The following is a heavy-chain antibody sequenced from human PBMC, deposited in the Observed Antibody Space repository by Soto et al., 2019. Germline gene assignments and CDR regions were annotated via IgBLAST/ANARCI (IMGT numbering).Heavy chain of an antibody. J-gene: IGHJ4*02. CDR2: IYHTGTT. CDR3: ARHIAVPSTRGFDF. V-gene: IGHV4-4*02. CDR1: GGSISDNW. D-gene: IGHD6-19*01. Sequence: TSETLSLTCAVSGGSISDNWWSWVRQPPGKGLEWIGEIYHTGTTHYNPSLWSRVTISIDKSKNQFSLKLSSVTAADTAVYYCARHIAVPSTRGFDFWGQGTLVTVSS.